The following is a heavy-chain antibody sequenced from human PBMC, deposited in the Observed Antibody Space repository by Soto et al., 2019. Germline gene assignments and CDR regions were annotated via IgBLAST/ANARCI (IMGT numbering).Heavy chain of an antibody. V-gene: IGHV4-31*03. CDR3: ARVKSGRWFGELFIVRHLAFDY. Sequence: SETLSLTCTVSGGSISSGGYYWSWIRQHPGKGLEWIESIYYSGSTYYNPSLKSRVTISVDTSKNQFSLKLSSVTAADTAVYYCARVKSGRWFGELFIVRHLAFDYWGQGTLVTVSS. J-gene: IGHJ4*02. CDR2: IYYSGST. D-gene: IGHD3-10*01. CDR1: GGSISSGGYY.